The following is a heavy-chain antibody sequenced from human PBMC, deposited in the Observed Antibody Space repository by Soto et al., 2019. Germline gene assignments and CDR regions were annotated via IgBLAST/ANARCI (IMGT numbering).Heavy chain of an antibody. J-gene: IGHJ4*02. CDR2: IVVGSGNT. Sequence: SVKVSCKASGFTFTSSAVQWVRQARGQRLEWIGWIVVGSGNTNYAQKFQERVTITRDMSTSTAYMELSSLRSEDTAVYYCAAISGYYDSSGSPEPGYWGQGTLVTVSS. V-gene: IGHV1-58*01. D-gene: IGHD3-22*01. CDR1: GFTFTSSA. CDR3: AAISGYYDSSGSPEPGY.